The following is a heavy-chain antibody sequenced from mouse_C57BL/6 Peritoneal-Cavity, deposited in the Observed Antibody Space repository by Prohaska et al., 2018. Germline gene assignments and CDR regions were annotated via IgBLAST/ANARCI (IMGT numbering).Heavy chain of an antibody. V-gene: IGHV1-26*01. CDR3: APGFDY. Sequence: HGKSLEWIGEINPNNGGTSYNQKFKGKATLTVDKSSSTAYIELRSLTSEDSAVYYCAPGFDYWGQGTTLTVSS. J-gene: IGHJ2*01. CDR2: INPNNGGT.